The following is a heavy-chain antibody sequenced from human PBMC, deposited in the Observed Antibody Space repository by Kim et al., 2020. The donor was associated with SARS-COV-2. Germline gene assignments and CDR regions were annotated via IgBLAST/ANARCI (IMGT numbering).Heavy chain of an antibody. J-gene: IGHJ4*02. D-gene: IGHD1-26*01. CDR3: AKEGSIVGATSYYFDY. CDR1: GFTFSSYA. CDR2: ISGSGGST. V-gene: IGHV3-23*01. Sequence: GGSLRLSCAASGFTFSSYAMSWVRQAPGKGLEWVSAISGSGGSTYYADSVKGRFTISRDNSKNTLYLQMNSLRAEDTAVYYCAKEGSIVGATSYYFDYWGQGTLVTVSS.